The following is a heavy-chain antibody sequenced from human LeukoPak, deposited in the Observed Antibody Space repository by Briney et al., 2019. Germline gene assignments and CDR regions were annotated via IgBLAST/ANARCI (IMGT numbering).Heavy chain of an antibody. CDR3: ARGYSDYDIDY. V-gene: IGHV1-18*01. D-gene: IGHD5-12*01. Sequence: AASVKVSCTASGYTFNRCGISWVRQAPGHGLEWMGWISAYNANTKYAQKVQGRVTMTTDTSASTAYMELRTLRSDDTAVYYCARGYSDYDIDYWGQGTLVTVSS. CDR1: GYTFNRCG. J-gene: IGHJ4*02. CDR2: ISAYNANT.